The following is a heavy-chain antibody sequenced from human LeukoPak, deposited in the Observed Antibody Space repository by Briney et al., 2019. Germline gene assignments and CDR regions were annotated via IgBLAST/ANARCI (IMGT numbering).Heavy chain of an antibody. CDR1: GFTFSDYY. J-gene: IGHJ4*02. D-gene: IGHD3-9*01. CDR3: ATPAYYDILTGRGRPFDY. CDR2: ISSSGNTI. V-gene: IGHV3-11*01. Sequence: GGSLRLSCAASGFTFSDYYMSWIRQAPGKGLEWVSYISSSGNTIDYADSVKGRFTISRDNAKNSLYLQMNSLRAEDTAVYYCATPAYYDILTGRGRPFDYWGQGTLVTVSS.